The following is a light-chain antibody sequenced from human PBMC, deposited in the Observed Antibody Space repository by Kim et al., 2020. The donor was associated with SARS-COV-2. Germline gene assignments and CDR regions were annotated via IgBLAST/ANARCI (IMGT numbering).Light chain of an antibody. J-gene: IGKJ4*01. Sequence: GDRVPLSCRTSQRGIGRYLSWYQDKPGQAPRLLIYAASTRATGIPDRFKGGGSGTDFTLTITRLEPEDFGVYYCQQYGSSPLTFGGGTKLEI. V-gene: IGKV3-20*01. CDR3: QQYGSSPLT. CDR1: QRGIGRY. CDR2: AAS.